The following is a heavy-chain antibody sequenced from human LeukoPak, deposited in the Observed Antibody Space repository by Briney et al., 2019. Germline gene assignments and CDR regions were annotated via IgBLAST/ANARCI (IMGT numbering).Heavy chain of an antibody. V-gene: IGHV3-30*02. CDR3: AKEDLWFGELLSSNFDY. CDR1: GFTFSSYG. J-gene: IGHJ4*02. D-gene: IGHD3-10*01. CDR2: IRYDGSNK. Sequence: GGSLRLPCAASGFTFSSYGMHWVRQAPGKGLEWVAFIRYDGSNKYYADSVKGRFTISRDNSKNTLYLQMNSLRAEDTAVYYCAKEDLWFGELLSSNFDYWGQGTLVTVSS.